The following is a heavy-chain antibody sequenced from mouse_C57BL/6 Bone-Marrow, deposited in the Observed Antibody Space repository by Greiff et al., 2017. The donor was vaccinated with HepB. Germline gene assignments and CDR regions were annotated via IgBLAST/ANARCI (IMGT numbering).Heavy chain of an antibody. V-gene: IGHV5-9-1*02. Sequence: EVKLVESGEGLVKPGGSLKLSCAASGFTFSSYAMSWVRQTPEKRLEWVAYISSGGDYIYYADTVKGRFTISRDNARNTLYLQMSSLKSEDTAMYYCTRDHPYDSFAYWGQGTLVTVSA. CDR3: TRDHPYDSFAY. D-gene: IGHD2-4*01. CDR2: ISSGGDYI. J-gene: IGHJ3*01. CDR1: GFTFSSYA.